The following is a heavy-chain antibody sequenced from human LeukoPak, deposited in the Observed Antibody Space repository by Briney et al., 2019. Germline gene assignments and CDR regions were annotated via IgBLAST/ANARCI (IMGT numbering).Heavy chain of an antibody. CDR1: GFTFSSYS. Sequence: PGGSLSPSRAVSGFTFSSYSMNWVRQAPGKGLEWVSYISGGSNMIYYADSEQGRFTITRNNAKNSRYLQMTSLTAEDTAVYYCASSRCLSTNWSGGIDYWGQGSLVTVSS. CDR3: ASSRCLSTNWSGGIDY. D-gene: IGHD2-2*01. CDR2: ISGGSNMI. V-gene: IGHV3-48*04. J-gene: IGHJ4*02.